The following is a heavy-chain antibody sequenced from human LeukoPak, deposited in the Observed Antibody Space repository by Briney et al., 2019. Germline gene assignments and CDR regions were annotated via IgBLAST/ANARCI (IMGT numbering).Heavy chain of an antibody. D-gene: IGHD2-15*01. CDR1: GFTVSSNY. Sequence: GGSLRLSCAASGFTVSSNYMSWVRQAPGKGLEWVSVTYSGGSTYYADSVKGRFTISRDNCKNTLYLQMNSLRAEDTAVYYCARGPQYCTGGSCYSGFDYWGQGTPVTVSS. CDR3: ARGPQYCTGGSCYSGFDY. CDR2: TYSGGST. V-gene: IGHV3-66*01. J-gene: IGHJ4*02.